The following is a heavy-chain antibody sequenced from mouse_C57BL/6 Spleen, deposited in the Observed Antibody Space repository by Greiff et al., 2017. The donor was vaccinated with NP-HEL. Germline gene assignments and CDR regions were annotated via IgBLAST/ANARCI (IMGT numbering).Heavy chain of an antibody. CDR2: IDPSDSYT. V-gene: IGHV1-50*01. Sequence: QVQLQQPGAELVKPGASVKLSCKASGYTFTSYWMQWVKQRPGQGLEWIGEIDPSDSYTNYNQKFKGKATLTVDTSSSTAYMQLSSLTSEDSAVYYCARFYYDYLRDAMDYWGQGTSGTVSS. CDR3: ARFYYDYLRDAMDY. J-gene: IGHJ4*01. D-gene: IGHD2-4*01. CDR1: GYTFTSYW.